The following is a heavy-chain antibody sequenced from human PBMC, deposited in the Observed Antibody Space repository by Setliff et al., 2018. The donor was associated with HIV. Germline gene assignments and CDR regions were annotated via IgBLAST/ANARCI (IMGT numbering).Heavy chain of an antibody. D-gene: IGHD1-20*01. J-gene: IGHJ6*03. CDR3: AREARYQDRYYYYMDF. CDR2: INPSGGST. V-gene: IGHV1-46*03. CDR1: GYTFTSYY. Sequence: ASVKVSCQTSGYTFTSYYLHWVRQAPGQGLEWMGIINPSGGSTTYAQKFQGRVTMTRDTSASTVYMELSSLRSEDTAVYYCAREARYQDRYYYYMDFWGKGTTVTVSS.